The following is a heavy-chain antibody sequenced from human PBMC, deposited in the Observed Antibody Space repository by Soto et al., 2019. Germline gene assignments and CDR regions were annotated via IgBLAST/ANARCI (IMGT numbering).Heavy chain of an antibody. D-gene: IGHD5-18*01. CDR3: ARVMGIQLWIFAY. Sequence: SETLSLTCTVSGDSISSYYWSWIRQPPGKGLEWIGCIYYSGSTNYNPSLKSRVTISLDTSKNQFSLNLSSVIAADTAVYYCARVMGIQLWIFAYRARRTPVTVSS. J-gene: IGHJ4*02. CDR1: GDSISSYY. V-gene: IGHV4-59*01. CDR2: IYYSGST.